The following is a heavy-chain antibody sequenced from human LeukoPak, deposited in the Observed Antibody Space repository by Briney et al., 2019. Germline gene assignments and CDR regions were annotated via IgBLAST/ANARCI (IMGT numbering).Heavy chain of an antibody. J-gene: IGHJ4*02. CDR1: GYTFTNYH. V-gene: IGHV1-8*03. CDR3: ARTTSSTASGYDY. Sequence: ASVTVSCKASGYTFTNYHINWARQATGQGLEWMGWMNPNNGDSGYAQKFQGRVTITRDTSISTSYMELRSLRSDDTAVYFCARTTSSTASGYDYWGQGTLVTVSS. CDR2: MNPNNGDS. D-gene: IGHD6-25*01.